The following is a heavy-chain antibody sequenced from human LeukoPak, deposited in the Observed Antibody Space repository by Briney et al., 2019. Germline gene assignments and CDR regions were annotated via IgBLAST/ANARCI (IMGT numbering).Heavy chain of an antibody. D-gene: IGHD1-26*01. CDR3: AHSGSSSLDY. CDR1: GYTFTSYG. V-gene: IGHV1-8*02. Sequence: ASVKVSCTASGYTFTSYGISWVRQAPGQGLEWMGWMNPNSGNTGYAQKFQGRVTMTRNTSISTAYMELSSLRSEDTAVYYCAHSGSSSLDYWGQGTLVTVSS. J-gene: IGHJ4*02. CDR2: MNPNSGNT.